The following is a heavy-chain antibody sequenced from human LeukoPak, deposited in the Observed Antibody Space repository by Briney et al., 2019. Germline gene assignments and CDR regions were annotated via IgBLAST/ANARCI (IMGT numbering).Heavy chain of an antibody. CDR3: ARHPPRGVTGGGNFDY. V-gene: IGHV1-69*13. CDR2: IIPIFGTA. J-gene: IGHJ4*02. CDR1: GGTFSSYA. Sequence: GASVKVSCKASGGTFSSYAISWVRQAPGQGLEWMGGIIPIFGTANYAQKFQGRVTITADESTSTAYMELSSLRSEDTAVYYCARHPPRGVTGGGNFDYWGQGTLVTVSS. D-gene: IGHD2-21*02.